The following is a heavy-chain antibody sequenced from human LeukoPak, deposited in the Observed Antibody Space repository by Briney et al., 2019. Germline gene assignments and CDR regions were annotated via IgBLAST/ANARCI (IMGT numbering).Heavy chain of an antibody. CDR1: GYTFTGYY. CDR3: ARERNSNYGRYFNY. Sequence: ASVKVSRKASGYTFTGYYMHWVRQAPGQGLEWMGWINPNSGGTNYAQKFQGRVTMTRDTSISTAYMELSRLRSDDTAVYYCARERNSNYGRYFNYWGQGTLVTVSS. CDR2: INPNSGGT. D-gene: IGHD4-17*01. J-gene: IGHJ4*02. V-gene: IGHV1-2*02.